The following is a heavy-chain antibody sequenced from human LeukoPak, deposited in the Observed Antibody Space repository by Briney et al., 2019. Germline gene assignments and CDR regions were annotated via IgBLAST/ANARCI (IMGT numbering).Heavy chain of an antibody. D-gene: IGHD6-19*01. J-gene: IGHJ4*02. V-gene: IGHV3-23*01. CDR1: GFTFSSFA. CDR2: ISGSGGSI. Sequence: PGGSLILSCAASGFTFSSFAMSWVRQAPGKGLEWVSAISGSGGSIYYADSVKGRFTISRDNSKNTLYLQMNSLRAEDTAVYYCAKDGGWPRIFDYWGQGTLVTVSS. CDR3: AKDGGWPRIFDY.